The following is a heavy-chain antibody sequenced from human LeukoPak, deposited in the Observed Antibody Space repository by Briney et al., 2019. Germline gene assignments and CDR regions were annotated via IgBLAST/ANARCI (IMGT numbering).Heavy chain of an antibody. V-gene: IGHV5-10-1*01. J-gene: IGHJ4*02. Sequence: PGESLKISCKGSGYSFTSYWISWVRQMPGKGLEWMGRIDPSDSYTNYSPSFQGHVTISADKSISTAYLQWSSLKASDTAMYYCARLSGRVVCSAGSCYIDSWGQGTLVTVSS. CDR3: ARLSGRVVCSAGSCYIDS. CDR1: GYSFTSYW. CDR2: IDPSDSYT. D-gene: IGHD2-15*01.